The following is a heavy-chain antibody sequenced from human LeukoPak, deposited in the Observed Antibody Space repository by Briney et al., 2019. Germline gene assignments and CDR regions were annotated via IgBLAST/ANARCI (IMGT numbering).Heavy chain of an antibody. V-gene: IGHV2-70*11. CDR2: IDWDDDK. Sequence: SGPALVKPTQPLTLTCTFSGFSLSTSGMCVSWIRQPPGKTLEWLARIDWDDDKYYNTSLKTRLTISKDTSKNQVVLTMTNMDPEDTATYFCARSPMVRGLKPDAFDIWGQGTMVTVSS. J-gene: IGHJ3*02. CDR3: ARSPMVRGLKPDAFDI. CDR1: GFSLSTSGMC. D-gene: IGHD3-10*01.